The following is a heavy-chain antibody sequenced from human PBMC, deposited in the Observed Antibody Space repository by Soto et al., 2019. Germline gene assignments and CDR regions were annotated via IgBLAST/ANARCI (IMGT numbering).Heavy chain of an antibody. CDR3: AKAPTLVTHWLDP. CDR2: INWNSGRI. CDR1: GITFEEFA. V-gene: IGHV3-9*01. Sequence: EVQVVESGGGLVQPGGSLRLSCEATGITFEEFAIHWVRQAPGKGLEWVSGINWNSGRIGYADSVKGRFTISRDNAKTSRYLHLNSLRVEDTALYSCAKAPTLVTHWLDPWGQGTLVTVSS. J-gene: IGHJ5*02. D-gene: IGHD3-16*01.